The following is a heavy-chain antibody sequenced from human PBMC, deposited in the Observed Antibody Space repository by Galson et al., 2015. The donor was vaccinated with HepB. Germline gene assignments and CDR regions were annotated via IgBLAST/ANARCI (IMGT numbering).Heavy chain of an antibody. CDR3: ARVSRRDGYNPTYYYYGMDV. Sequence: SVKVSCKASGGTFSNYAISWVRQAPGQGLEWMGGIIPIFGTASYAQKFQGRVTITADASTSTAYMELSSLRSEDTAVYYCARVSRRDGYNPTYYYYGMDVWGQGTTVTVSS. D-gene: IGHD5-24*01. V-gene: IGHV1-69*13. J-gene: IGHJ6*02. CDR1: GGTFSNYA. CDR2: IIPIFGTA.